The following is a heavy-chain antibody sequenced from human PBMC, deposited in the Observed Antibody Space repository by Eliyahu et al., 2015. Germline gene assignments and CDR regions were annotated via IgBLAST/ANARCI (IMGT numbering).Heavy chain of an antibody. J-gene: IGHJ4*02. V-gene: IGHV4-39*02. CDR1: GGSINXGGYD. Sequence: HLRLQESGPGLVKPSETLSLTCTVSGGSINXGGYDWGWIRQXPGEGLEWIGTMSLCGSTYSSPSFKGRVTMSVDTSKNHFSLQLSSVTAADTAVYYCASRPPVLTGYYNYYLDSWGQGTLVTVSS. CDR3: ASRPPVLTGYYNYYLDS. CDR2: MSLCGST. D-gene: IGHD3-9*01.